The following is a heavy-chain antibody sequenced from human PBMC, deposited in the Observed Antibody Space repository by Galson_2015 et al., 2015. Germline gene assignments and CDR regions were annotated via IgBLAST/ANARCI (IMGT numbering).Heavy chain of an antibody. D-gene: IGHD3-9*01. V-gene: IGHV3-33*01. J-gene: IGHJ4*02. CDR3: ATDPTALLRYPF. CDR2: IWYDGNNK. Sequence: SLRLSCAASGFTFSSYGMHWVRQAPGKGLEWVSLIWYDGNNKYYADSVKGRFTISRDNSKNTLYLQMNSLRAEDTAVYYCATDPTALLRYPFWGQGTLVTGSS. CDR1: GFTFSSYG.